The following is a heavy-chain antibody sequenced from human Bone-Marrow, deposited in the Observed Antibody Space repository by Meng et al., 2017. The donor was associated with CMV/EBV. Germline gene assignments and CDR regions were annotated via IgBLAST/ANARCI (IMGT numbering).Heavy chain of an antibody. CDR1: GFTFSSYS. Sequence: GGSLRLSCAASGFTFSSYSMNWVRQAPGQGLEWVSSISSSSSYIYYADSVKGRFTISRDNAKNSLYLQMNSLRAEDTAVYYCARAGPLPAATDYYYYYGMDVWGQGTTVSVSS. D-gene: IGHD2-2*01. CDR3: ARAGPLPAATDYYYYYGMDV. V-gene: IGHV3-21*01. CDR2: ISSSSSYI. J-gene: IGHJ6*02.